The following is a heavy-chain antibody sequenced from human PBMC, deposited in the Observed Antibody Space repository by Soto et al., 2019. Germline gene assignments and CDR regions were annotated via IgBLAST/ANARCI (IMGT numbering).Heavy chain of an antibody. CDR2: ISSSSSYT. V-gene: IGHV3-11*06. CDR3: ARAQGDYDSGRMIYFDY. D-gene: IGHD5-12*01. CDR1: GFTFSDYY. J-gene: IGHJ4*02. Sequence: QVQLVESGGGLVKPGGSLRLSCAASGFTFSDYYMSWIRQAPGQGLERVSYISSSSSYTNYADSVKGRFTISRDNAKNSLYLQMNSLRAEDTAVYYCARAQGDYDSGRMIYFDYWGQGTLVTVSS.